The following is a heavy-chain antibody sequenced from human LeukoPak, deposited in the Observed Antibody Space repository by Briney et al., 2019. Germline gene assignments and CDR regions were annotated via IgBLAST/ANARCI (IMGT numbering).Heavy chain of an antibody. CDR3: ARQTGSGLFSLP. J-gene: IGHJ4*02. V-gene: IGHV4-34*01. CDR2: INHSGST. Sequence: PSETLSLTCAVYGGSFSGYYWSWIRQPPGKGLGWIGEINHSGSTNYNPSLKSRVTISVDTSKNQFSLKLSSVTAADTAVYYCARQTGSGLFSLPGGQGTLVTVSS. CDR1: GGSFSGYY. D-gene: IGHD3-10*01.